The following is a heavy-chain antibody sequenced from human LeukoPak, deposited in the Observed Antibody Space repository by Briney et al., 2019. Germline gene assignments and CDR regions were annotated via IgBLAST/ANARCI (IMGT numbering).Heavy chain of an antibody. CDR2: IIPILGIA. J-gene: IGHJ6*02. CDR1: GGTFSSYA. Sequence: SVKVSCKASGGTFSSYAISWVRQAPGQGLEWMGRIIPILGIANYAQKFQGRVTITADKSTSTAYMELSSLRSEDTAVYFCGRVQSGSLLRYGMDVWGQGTTVTVSS. D-gene: IGHD3-10*01. V-gene: IGHV1-69*04. CDR3: GRVQSGSLLRYGMDV.